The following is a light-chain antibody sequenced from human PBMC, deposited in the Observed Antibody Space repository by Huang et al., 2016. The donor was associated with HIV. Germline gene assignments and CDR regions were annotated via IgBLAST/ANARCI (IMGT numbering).Light chain of an antibody. J-gene: IGKJ3*01. Sequence: DIILTQSPLSLPVTPGEPASISCRSSQSLLHSYGYNFLQWYVQKPGQSPQRLISLGSDRASWVPDRFTGSGSGTDFTLEISNVEAEDVGIYYCMQTLQTPYTFGPGTTVDF. CDR3: MQTLQTPYT. V-gene: IGKV2-28*01. CDR2: LGS. CDR1: QSLLHSYGYNF.